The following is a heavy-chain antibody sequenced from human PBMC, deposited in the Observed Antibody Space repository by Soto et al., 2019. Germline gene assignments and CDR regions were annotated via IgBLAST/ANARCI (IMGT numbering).Heavy chain of an antibody. D-gene: IGHD2-2*01. CDR2: ISYDGSNK. CDR1: GFTFSSYA. Sequence: QVQLVESGEAVVQLGRSRRLSCATFGFTFSSYAFHWVRQAPGNGLEWVAVISYDGSNKNYADSVKGRFTISRDNSKNTVDLQMNSLRAEDTSVYYCARDGVGVVPAAIRFDYWGQGTLVTVSS. CDR3: ARDGVGVVPAAIRFDY. J-gene: IGHJ4*02. V-gene: IGHV3-30-3*01.